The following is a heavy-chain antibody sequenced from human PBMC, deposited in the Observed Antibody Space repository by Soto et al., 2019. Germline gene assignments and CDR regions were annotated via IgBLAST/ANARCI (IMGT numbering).Heavy chain of an antibody. CDR1: GFTFSSYA. D-gene: IGHD3-16*02. J-gene: IGHJ4*02. V-gene: IGHV3-23*01. CDR3: AKNRMITFGGVIVIPVRYYFDY. CDR2: ISGSGGST. Sequence: GGSLRLSCAASGFTFSSYAMSWVRQAPGKGLEWVSAISGSGGSTYYADSVKGRFTISRDNSKNTLYLQMNSLRAEDTDVYYCAKNRMITFGGVIVIPVRYYFDYWGQGTLVTVSS.